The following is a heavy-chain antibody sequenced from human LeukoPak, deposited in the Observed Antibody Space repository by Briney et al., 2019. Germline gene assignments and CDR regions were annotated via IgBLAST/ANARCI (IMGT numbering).Heavy chain of an antibody. V-gene: IGHV3-48*03. CDR3: ARDLGYCTSTSCYSLYGMDV. Sequence: GGSLRLSCAASGFTFSSYEMNWVRQAPGKGLEWVSYISSSGSNIHYADSVKGRFTISRDNAKNSLCLQMNSLRAEDTAFYYCARDLGYCTSTSCYSLYGMDVWGKGTTVTVSS. CDR2: ISSSGSNI. D-gene: IGHD2-2*02. CDR1: GFTFSSYE. J-gene: IGHJ6*04.